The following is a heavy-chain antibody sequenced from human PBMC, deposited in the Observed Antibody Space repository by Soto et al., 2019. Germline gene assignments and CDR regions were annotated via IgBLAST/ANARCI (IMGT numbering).Heavy chain of an antibody. CDR1: GFTFSSYW. CDR2: INSDGSST. Sequence: EVQLVESGGGLVQPGGSLRLSCAASGFTFSSYWMHWVRQAPGKGLVWVSRINSDGSSTSYTDSVKGRFTISRDNAKNTLYLQMNSLRAEDTAVYYCARAYCGGDCYSWGYFDYWGQGTLVTVSS. D-gene: IGHD2-21*02. V-gene: IGHV3-74*01. J-gene: IGHJ4*02. CDR3: ARAYCGGDCYSWGYFDY.